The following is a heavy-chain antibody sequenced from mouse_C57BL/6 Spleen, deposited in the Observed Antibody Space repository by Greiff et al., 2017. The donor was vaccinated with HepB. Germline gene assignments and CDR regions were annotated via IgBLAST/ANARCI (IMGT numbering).Heavy chain of an antibody. V-gene: IGHV1-82*01. CDR2: IYPGDGDT. Sequence: VQLQESGPELVKPGASVKISCKASGYAFSSSWMNWVKQRPGKGLAWIGRIYPGDGDTNYNGKFKGKATLTADKSSSTAYMQLSSLTSEDSAVYFCARGNYYYGSSTWYFDVWGTGTTVTVSS. CDR1: GYAFSSSW. J-gene: IGHJ1*03. CDR3: ARGNYYYGSSTWYFDV. D-gene: IGHD1-1*01.